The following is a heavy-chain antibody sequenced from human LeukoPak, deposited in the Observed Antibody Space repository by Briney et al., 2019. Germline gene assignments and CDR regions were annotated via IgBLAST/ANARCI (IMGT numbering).Heavy chain of an antibody. CDR3: ARVKTWYYDFWSGYNAEAIDP. V-gene: IGHV1-18*01. Sequence: ASVKVSCKASGYTFTSYGISWVRQAPGQGLEWMGWISAYNGNTNYAQKLQGRVTMTTDTSTSTAYLELRRLRSDDTAVYYCARVKTWYYDFWSGYNAEAIDPWGQGTLVTVSS. J-gene: IGHJ5*02. CDR1: GYTFTSYG. CDR2: ISAYNGNT. D-gene: IGHD3-3*01.